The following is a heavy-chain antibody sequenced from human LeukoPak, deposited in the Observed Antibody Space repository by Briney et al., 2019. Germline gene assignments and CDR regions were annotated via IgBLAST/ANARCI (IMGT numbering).Heavy chain of an antibody. J-gene: IGHJ5*02. V-gene: IGHV4-4*07. CDR3: ARSGGSGWLDP. Sequence: SETLSLTCKVSGDSVSSYFWGWIRQPAGKGLEWIGRIYSSGNIDYNPSFKSRVAMSVDTSKNQISLKLTSVTAADTAVYYCARSGGSGWLDPWGQGSVVTVSS. D-gene: IGHD3-16*01. CDR1: GDSVSSYF. CDR2: IYSSGNI.